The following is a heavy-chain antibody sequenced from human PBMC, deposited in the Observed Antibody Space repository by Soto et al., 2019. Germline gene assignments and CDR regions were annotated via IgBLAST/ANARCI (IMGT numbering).Heavy chain of an antibody. CDR3: AARIRGEWLPIYYFDY. CDR2: IVVGSGNT. V-gene: IGHV1-58*01. CDR1: GFTFTSSA. D-gene: IGHD3-3*01. J-gene: IGHJ4*02. Sequence: VASVKVSCKASGFTFTSSAVQWVRQARGQRLEWIGWIVVGSGNTNYAQKFQERVTITRDMSTSTAYMELSSLRSEGTAVYYCAARIRGEWLPIYYFDYWGQGTLVTVSS.